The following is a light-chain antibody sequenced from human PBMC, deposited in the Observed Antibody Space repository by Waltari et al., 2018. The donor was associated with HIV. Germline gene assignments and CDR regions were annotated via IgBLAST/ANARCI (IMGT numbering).Light chain of an antibody. Sequence: EIQMAQSPSSVTGSVGDRVTITCRARQSIGSTLDWYQHQPGEAPKLIIFGASSLESGVPPRFVGSGSGTEFALTISSLQTEDSATYYCQQADSFPHTFGGGTKVEV. CDR3: QQADSFPHT. CDR2: GAS. J-gene: IGKJ4*01. CDR1: QSIGST. V-gene: IGKV1-12*01.